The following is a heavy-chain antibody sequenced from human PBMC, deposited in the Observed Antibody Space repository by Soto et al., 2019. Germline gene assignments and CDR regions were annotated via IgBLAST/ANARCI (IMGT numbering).Heavy chain of an antibody. Sequence: QVQLQESGPGLVKPSGTLSLTCAVSGGSISSSNWWSWVRQPPGKGLEWIGEIYHSGSTNYNPSLKRRVTMSVDKSKNQFSLKLSSVTAADTAVYYCASEGGYCSSTSCPAAGYWGQGTLVTVSS. CDR3: ASEGGYCSSTSCPAAGY. D-gene: IGHD2-2*01. CDR1: GGSISSSNW. V-gene: IGHV4-4*02. CDR2: IYHSGST. J-gene: IGHJ4*02.